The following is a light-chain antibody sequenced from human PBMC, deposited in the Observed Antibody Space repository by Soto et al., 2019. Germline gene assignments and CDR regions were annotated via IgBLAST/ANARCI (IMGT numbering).Light chain of an antibody. CDR1: QSISSY. V-gene: IGKV1-39*01. CDR3: QQTYSSPQWT. CDR2: AAV. J-gene: IGKJ1*01. Sequence: DIQMTQAPCSLSASVGYRVTITCRASQSISSYLNWYQQKPGKPPKLLIYAAVSLQSGIPSRFSACGSGTDFTLTISSLQPEDFATYYCQQTYSSPQWTFGQGTKVDIK.